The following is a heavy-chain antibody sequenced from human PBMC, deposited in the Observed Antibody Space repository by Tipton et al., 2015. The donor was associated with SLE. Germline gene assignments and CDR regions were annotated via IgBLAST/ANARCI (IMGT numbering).Heavy chain of an antibody. CDR3: AREVYDSSTSHFDY. J-gene: IGHJ4*02. D-gene: IGHD3-22*01. CDR2: INHSGST. Sequence: TLSLTCTVSGGSISSHYWSWIRQPPGKGLEWIGEINHSGSTNYNPSLKSRVTISVDTSKNQFSLKLSSVTAADTAVYYCAREVYDSSTSHFDYWGQGTLVTVSS. V-gene: IGHV4-59*11. CDR1: GGSISSHY.